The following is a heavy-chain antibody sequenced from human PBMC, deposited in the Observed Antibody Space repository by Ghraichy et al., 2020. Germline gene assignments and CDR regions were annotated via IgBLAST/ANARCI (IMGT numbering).Heavy chain of an antibody. J-gene: IGHJ4*02. CDR2: IYYSGST. V-gene: IGHV4-39*01. CDR1: GGSISSSNFY. D-gene: IGHD6-19*01. CDR3: ARHSSGWFSPWGY. Sequence: SETLSLTCTVSGGSISSSNFYWGWIRQPPGKGLEWIGSIYYSGSTYYNPSLKSRVTISVDTSKNQFSLKLSSVTAADTAVYYCARHSSGWFSPWGYWGQGTLVTVSS.